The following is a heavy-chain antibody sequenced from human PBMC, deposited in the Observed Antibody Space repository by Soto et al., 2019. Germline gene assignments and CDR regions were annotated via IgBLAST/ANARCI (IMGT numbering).Heavy chain of an antibody. CDR1: GGSISTDSNN. Sequence: QLQLQESGPGLVKPSGTLSLTCSVPGGSISTDSNNWDWIRQSPGKGLEWIGTIYYDGTPSYNPSLKSQVTISVDTSRNHFSLKVKSVTAADTAMYYCARFFGNAFDVWGQGTMVKVSS. V-gene: IGHV4-39*02. CDR2: IYYDGTP. D-gene: IGHD3-3*01. J-gene: IGHJ3*01. CDR3: ARFFGNAFDV.